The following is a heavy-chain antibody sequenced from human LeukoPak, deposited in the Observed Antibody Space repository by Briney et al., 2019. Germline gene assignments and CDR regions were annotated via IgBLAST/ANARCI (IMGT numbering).Heavy chain of an antibody. CDR1: GGTFSSYA. J-gene: IGHJ4*02. V-gene: IGHV1-69*13. D-gene: IGHD3-10*01. Sequence: ASVKVSCKASGGTFSSYAISWVRQAPGQGLEWMGGIIPIFGTANYAQKFQGRVTITADESMSTAYMELSSLRSEDTAVYYCARVSVWFGESGPLDYWGQGTLVTVSS. CDR2: IIPIFGTA. CDR3: ARVSVWFGESGPLDY.